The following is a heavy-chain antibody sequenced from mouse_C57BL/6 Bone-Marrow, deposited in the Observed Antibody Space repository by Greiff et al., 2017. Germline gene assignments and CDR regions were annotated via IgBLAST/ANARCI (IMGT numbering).Heavy chain of an antibody. CDR3: ARDRRY. CDR2: ISYDGSN. CDR1: GYSITSGYY. J-gene: IGHJ3*01. Sequence: EVKVEESGPGLVKPSQSLSLTCSVTGYSITSGYYWNWIRQFPGNKLEWMGYISYDGSNNYNPSLKNRISITRDTSKNQFFLKLNSVTTEDTATYYCARDRRYWGQGTLVTVSA. V-gene: IGHV3-6*01.